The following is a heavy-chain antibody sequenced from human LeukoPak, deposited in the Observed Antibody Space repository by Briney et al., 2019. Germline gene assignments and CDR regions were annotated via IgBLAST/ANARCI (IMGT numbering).Heavy chain of an antibody. D-gene: IGHD6-6*01. CDR3: ARSDSSSSEDYYYGMDV. J-gene: IGHJ6*02. CDR1: GGSISSYY. CDR2: IYYSGST. Sequence: SETLSLTCTVSGGSISSYYWSWIRQPPGKGLEWIGYIYYSGSTNYNPSLKSRVTISVDTSKNRFSLKLSSVTAADTAVYYCARSDSSSSEDYYYGMDVWGQGTTVTVSS. V-gene: IGHV4-59*08.